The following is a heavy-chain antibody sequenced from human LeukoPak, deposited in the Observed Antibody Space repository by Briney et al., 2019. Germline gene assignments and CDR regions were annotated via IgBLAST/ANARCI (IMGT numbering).Heavy chain of an antibody. V-gene: IGHV1-2*02. Sequence: ASVKVSRKASGYTFTGYYMHWVRQAPGQGLEWMGWINPNSGGTNYAQKFQGRVTMTRDTSISTAYMEMSRLRSDDTAVYYCARTGPILAYYYYYYMDVWGKGTTVTISS. CDR3: ARTGPILAYYYYYYMDV. D-gene: IGHD3-3*01. CDR2: INPNSGGT. CDR1: GYTFTGYY. J-gene: IGHJ6*03.